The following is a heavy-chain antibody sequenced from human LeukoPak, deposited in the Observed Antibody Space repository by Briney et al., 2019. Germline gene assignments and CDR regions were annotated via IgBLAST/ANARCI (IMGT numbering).Heavy chain of an antibody. V-gene: IGHV3-33*06. CDR1: GFTFSSYG. CDR2: IWYDGSNK. D-gene: IGHD2-21*02. J-gene: IGHJ4*02. Sequence: GGSLRLSCAASGFTFSSYGMHWLRQAPGKGLEWVAVIWYDGSNKYYADSVKGRFTISRDNSKNTLYLQMNSLRAEDTAVYYCAKDSGIVVVTFYFDYWGQGTLVTVSS. CDR3: AKDSGIVVVTFYFDY.